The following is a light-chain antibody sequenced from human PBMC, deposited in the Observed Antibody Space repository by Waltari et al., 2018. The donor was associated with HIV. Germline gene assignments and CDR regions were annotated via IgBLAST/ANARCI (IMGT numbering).Light chain of an antibody. CDR1: QSLVYRDGNTY. V-gene: IGKV2-30*01. Sequence: DVVMTQSPLSLPVTLGQPASISCRSSQSLVYRDGNTYLIWFQQRPGQSPRRLIYKVSNRDSWVPDRFSGSGSGTDFTLKISRVEAEDVGVYYCMQGTHWPYTFGQGTKLKI. J-gene: IGKJ2*01. CDR2: KVS. CDR3: MQGTHWPYT.